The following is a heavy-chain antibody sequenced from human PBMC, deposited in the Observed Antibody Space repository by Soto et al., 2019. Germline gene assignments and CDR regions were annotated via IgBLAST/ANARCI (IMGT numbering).Heavy chain of an antibody. CDR2: IYYSGTT. Sequence: SETLCVTCAVAGGSISGGGYSWSWIRQPPGKGLEWIGYIYYSGTTNYNPSLKSRVTISVDMSKNQVSLRLTSVTAADTATYYCARDTYGGGIWGQGTMVTVSS. D-gene: IGHD4-17*01. V-gene: IGHV4-61*08. CDR1: GGSISGGGYS. J-gene: IGHJ3*02. CDR3: ARDTYGGGI.